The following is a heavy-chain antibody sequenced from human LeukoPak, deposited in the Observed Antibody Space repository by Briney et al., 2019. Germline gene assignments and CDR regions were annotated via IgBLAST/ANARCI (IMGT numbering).Heavy chain of an antibody. V-gene: IGHV3-15*01. D-gene: IGHD2-21*02. CDR3: TTGIGAYCGGDCYSHYFDY. Sequence: GGSLRPSCAASGFTFSNAWMSWVRQAPGKGLEWVGRIKSRTDGGTTDYAAPVKGRFTTSRDDSKNTLYLQMNSLKTEDTAVYYCTTGIGAYCGGDCYSHYFDYWGQGTLVTVSS. CDR2: IKSRTDGGTT. J-gene: IGHJ4*02. CDR1: GFTFSNAW.